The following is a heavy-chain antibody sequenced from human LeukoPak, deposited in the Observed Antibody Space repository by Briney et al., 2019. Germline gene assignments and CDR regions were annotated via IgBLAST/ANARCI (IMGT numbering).Heavy chain of an antibody. J-gene: IGHJ6*03. CDR3: ARDGLVGSTPRYYYYMDV. CDR1: GGTFSSYA. D-gene: IGHD1-26*01. CDR2: IIPIFGTA. V-gene: IGHV1-69*13. Sequence: GASLKVSCKASGGTFSSYAITWVRQAPGQGLEWMGGIIPIFGTANYAQKFQGRVTITADESTSTAYMELSSLRSEDTAVYYCARDGLVGSTPRYYYYMDVWGKGTTVTISS.